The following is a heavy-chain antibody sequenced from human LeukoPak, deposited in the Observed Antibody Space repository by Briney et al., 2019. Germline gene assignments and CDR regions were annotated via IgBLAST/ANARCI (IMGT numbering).Heavy chain of an antibody. CDR3: ARGTRTYYYDSGGDGDY. D-gene: IGHD3-22*01. CDR2: INTNTGNP. J-gene: IGHJ4*02. CDR1: GYTFTSYA. V-gene: IGHV7-4-1*02. Sequence: ASVKVSCKASGYTFTSYAMNWVRQAPGQGLEWMGWINTNTGNPTYAQGFTGRFVFSLDTSVSTAYLQISSLKAEDTAVYYCARGTRTYYYDSGGDGDYWGQGTLVTVSS.